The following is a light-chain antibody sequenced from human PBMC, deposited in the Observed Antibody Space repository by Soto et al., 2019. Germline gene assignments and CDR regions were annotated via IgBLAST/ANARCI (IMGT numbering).Light chain of an antibody. V-gene: IGKV1-27*01. J-gene: IGKJ3*01. CDR3: QKYISAPRVT. CDR2: AAS. Sequence: DIQMTQSPSSLSASVGDRVTITCRASQGISNYLAWYQQKPGKVPKLLIYAASTLQAGVPSRFSGSGSGTDFTLTISSLQPEDVATYYCQKYISAPRVTFGPGNKVDIK. CDR1: QGISNY.